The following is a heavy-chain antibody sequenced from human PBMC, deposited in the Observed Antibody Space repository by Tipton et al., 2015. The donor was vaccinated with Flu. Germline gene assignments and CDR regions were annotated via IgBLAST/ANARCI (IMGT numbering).Heavy chain of an antibody. CDR1: GYSISSGYY. CDR2: IYHSGST. Sequence: LRLSCAVSGYSISSGYYWGWIRQPPGKGLEWIGSIYHSGSTYYNPSLKSRATISVDTSKNQFSLKLSSVTAADTAVYYCARTIVVVSYFDYWGQGTLVTVSS. D-gene: IGHD3-22*01. V-gene: IGHV4-38-2*01. J-gene: IGHJ4*02. CDR3: ARTIVVVSYFDY.